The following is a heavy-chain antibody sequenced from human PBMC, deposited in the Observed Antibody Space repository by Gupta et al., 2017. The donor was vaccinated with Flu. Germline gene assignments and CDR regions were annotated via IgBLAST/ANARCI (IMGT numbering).Heavy chain of an antibody. CDR1: GFTFSSYW. V-gene: IGHV3-7*01. CDR2: IKQDESEK. D-gene: IGHD1-26*01. Sequence: EVQLVESGGGLVQPGGSLRLSCAASGFTFSSYWMSWVRQAPGKGLEWVANIKQDESEKYYVDSVRGRFTISRDNAKNSLFLQMNSLRAEDTAVYYCARYKPATKWDLYFFDYWGQGTLVTVSS. CDR3: ARYKPATKWDLYFFDY. J-gene: IGHJ4*02.